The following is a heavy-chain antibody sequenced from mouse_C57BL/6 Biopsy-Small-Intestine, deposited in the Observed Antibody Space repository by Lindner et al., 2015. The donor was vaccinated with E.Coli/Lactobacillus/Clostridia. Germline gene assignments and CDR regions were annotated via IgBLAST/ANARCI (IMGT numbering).Heavy chain of an antibody. V-gene: IGHV1-19*01. CDR3: ARSRDYYGSSYGA. D-gene: IGHD1-1*01. CDR1: GYTFTDYY. Sequence: VQLQESGPVLVKPGASVKMSCKASGYTFTDYYMNWVKQSHGKSLEWIGVINPYNGGTSYNQKFKGKATLTVDMFSSTAYMELNSLTSEDSAVYYCARSRDYYGSSYGAWGQGTLVTVSA. J-gene: IGHJ3*01. CDR2: INPYNGGT.